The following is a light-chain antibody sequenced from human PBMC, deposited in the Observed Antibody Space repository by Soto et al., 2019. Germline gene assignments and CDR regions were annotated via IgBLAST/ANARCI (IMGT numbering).Light chain of an antibody. CDR3: SSFTSRHTYV. CDR1: SSDIGGYNY. CDR2: DVR. J-gene: IGLJ1*01. Sequence: QSVLTQPASVSGSPGQSTTISCTGTSSDIGGYNYVSWYQQLPGEAPTLIIYDVRDRPSGVSTRFSGSKSGNTASLTISGLQAEDEGDYYCSSFTSRHTYVFGTGTKLTVL. V-gene: IGLV2-14*01.